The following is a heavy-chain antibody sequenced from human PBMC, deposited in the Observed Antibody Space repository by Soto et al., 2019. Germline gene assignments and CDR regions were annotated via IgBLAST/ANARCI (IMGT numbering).Heavy chain of an antibody. CDR1: GFTFGDYA. CDR3: TRGPGAELWFGELPNYYSYGMDG. V-gene: IGHV3-49*03. CDR2: IRSKAYGGTT. J-gene: IGHJ6*02. D-gene: IGHD3-10*01. Sequence: PGGSLRLSCTASGFTFGDYAMSWFRQAPGKGLEWVGFIRSKAYGGTTEYAASVKGRFTISRDDSKSIAYLQMNSLKTEDTAVYYCTRGPGAELWFGELPNYYSYGMDGWGQGTTVTVSS.